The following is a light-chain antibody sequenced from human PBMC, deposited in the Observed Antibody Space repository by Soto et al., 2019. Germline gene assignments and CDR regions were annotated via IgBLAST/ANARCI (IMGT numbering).Light chain of an antibody. CDR1: QSVSSY. CDR3: QQRSNWRQGT. CDR2: DAS. V-gene: IGKV3-11*01. J-gene: IGKJ1*01. Sequence: EMFWPRPPGTLYLSPGERATLSCRASQSVSSYLAWYQQKPGQAPRLLIYDASNRATGIPARFSGSGSGTDLTLTISSLEPEDFAVYYCQQRSNWRQGTFGQGTKVDIK.